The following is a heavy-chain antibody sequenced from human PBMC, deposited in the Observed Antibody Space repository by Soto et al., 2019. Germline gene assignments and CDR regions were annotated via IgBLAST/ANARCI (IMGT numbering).Heavy chain of an antibody. V-gene: IGHV1-8*01. D-gene: IGHD6-6*01. CDR3: ARGLGIAARGRYYFDY. CDR2: MNPNSGNT. Sequence: GASVKVSCKASGYTFPSYDIKWVRQATGQGLEWMGWMNPNSGNTGYARKFQGRVTMTRNTSISTAYMELSSLRSEDTAVYYCARGLGIAARGRYYFDYWGQGTLVTVSS. CDR1: GYTFPSYD. J-gene: IGHJ4*02.